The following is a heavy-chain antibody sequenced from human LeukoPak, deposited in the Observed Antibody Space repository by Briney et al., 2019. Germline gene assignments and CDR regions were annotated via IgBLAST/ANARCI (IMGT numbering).Heavy chain of an antibody. CDR3: ARNGYCSSTSCYSGAFDI. D-gene: IGHD2-2*03. CDR2: IYYSGST. Sequence: SETLSLTCTVSGGSISSSSYYWGWIRQPPGKGLEWIGSIYYSGSTYYNPSLKSRVTISVDTSKNQFSLKLSSVTAADTAVYYCARNGYCSSTSCYSGAFDIWGQGTMVTVSS. J-gene: IGHJ3*02. CDR1: GGSISSSSYY. V-gene: IGHV4-39*01.